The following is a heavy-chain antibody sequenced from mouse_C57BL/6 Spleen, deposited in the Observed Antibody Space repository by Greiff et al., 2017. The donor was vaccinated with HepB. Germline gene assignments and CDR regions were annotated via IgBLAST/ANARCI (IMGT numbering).Heavy chain of an antibody. D-gene: IGHD1-1*01. Sequence: VKLQESGAELVKPGASVKISCKASGYAFSSYWMNWVKQRPGKGLEWIGQIYPGDGDTNYNGKFKGKATLTADKSSSTAYMQLSSLTSEDSAVYFCASPFYGREGYYAMDYWGQGTSVTVSS. J-gene: IGHJ4*01. CDR1: GYAFSSYW. V-gene: IGHV1-80*01. CDR2: IYPGDGDT. CDR3: ASPFYGREGYYAMDY.